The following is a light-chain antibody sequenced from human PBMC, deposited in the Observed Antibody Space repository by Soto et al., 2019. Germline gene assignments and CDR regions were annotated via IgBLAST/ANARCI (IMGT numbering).Light chain of an antibody. V-gene: IGKV3-20*01. CDR1: QSVSSSY. J-gene: IGKJ4*01. CDR2: GAS. Sequence: EVVLTQSPGTLYLSTGERATLSCRASQSVSSSYLAGYQQKHGQAPRLLLYGASSRDTGIPDRFSGSGSGTYFTLTIGRLEPEDFAVYHCHQYDSSPLTFGGGTKVEI. CDR3: HQYDSSPLT.